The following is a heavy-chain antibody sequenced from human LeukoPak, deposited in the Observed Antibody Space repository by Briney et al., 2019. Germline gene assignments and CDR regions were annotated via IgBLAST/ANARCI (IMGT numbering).Heavy chain of an antibody. J-gene: IGHJ4*02. V-gene: IGHV3-21*01. CDR2: ISSSSSYI. CDR1: GFTFSSYS. D-gene: IGHD3-22*01. CDR3: ARAGYYYDSSGYSTFDY. Sequence: GGSLRLSCAASGFTFSSYSMNWVRKAPGKGLEWVSSISSSSSYIYYADSVKGRFTISRDNAKNSLYLQMNSLRAEDTAVYYCARAGYYYDSSGYSTFDYWGQGTLVTVSS.